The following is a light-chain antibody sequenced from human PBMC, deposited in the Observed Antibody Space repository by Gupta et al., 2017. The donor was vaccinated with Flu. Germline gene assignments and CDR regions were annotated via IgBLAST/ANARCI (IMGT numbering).Light chain of an antibody. CDR3: QQYDTLPRT. J-gene: IGKJ4*01. CDR1: QDIKNY. CDR2: DAS. Sequence: DIQMTQSPSSLSASVGDRVTITCQATQDIKNYLNWYQQKPGKAPKLLIYDASNLETGVPSRFSGSGSGTDFTFTISSLQPEDIATYYCQQYDTLPRTFGGGTGVEIK. V-gene: IGKV1-33*01.